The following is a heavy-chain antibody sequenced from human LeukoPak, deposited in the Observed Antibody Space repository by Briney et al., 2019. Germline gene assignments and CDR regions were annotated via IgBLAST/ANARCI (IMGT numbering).Heavy chain of an antibody. CDR2: IYHSGST. Sequence: PSETLSLTCAVSGYSTSSGYYWGWIRQPPGKGLEWIGSIYHSGSTYYNPSLKSRVTISVDTSKNQFALKLSSVTAADTAVYYCAKGLVGATIGYFDYWGQGTLVTVSS. CDR3: AKGLVGATIGYFDY. J-gene: IGHJ4*02. V-gene: IGHV4-38-2*01. D-gene: IGHD1-26*01. CDR1: GYSTSSGYY.